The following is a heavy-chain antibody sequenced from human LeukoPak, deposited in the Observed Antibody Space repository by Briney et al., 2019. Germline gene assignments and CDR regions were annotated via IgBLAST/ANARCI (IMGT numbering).Heavy chain of an antibody. J-gene: IGHJ4*02. V-gene: IGHV3-48*01. CDR3: ARKSGSSGYPFDY. Sequence: GGSMRLSCAASGFSFSSYSMNWVRQAPGKGLEWVSYITSSSSTMYYADAVKGRFAISRDNAKNSLYLQMNSLRAEDTAVYYCARKSGSSGYPFDYWGQGTLVTVS. CDR2: ITSSSSTM. D-gene: IGHD3-22*01. CDR1: GFSFSSYS.